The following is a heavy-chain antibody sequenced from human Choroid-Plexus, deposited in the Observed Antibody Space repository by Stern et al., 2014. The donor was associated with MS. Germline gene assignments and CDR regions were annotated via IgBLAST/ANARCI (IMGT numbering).Heavy chain of an antibody. Sequence: VQLEESGPGLVKPSGTLSLTCAVFGGSISNTNWWGWVRQTPGMGLEWIGEIHHSGTTNFSPSLKSRVIMSVDKSKNQFSLELKSVTAADTATYYCARVNSGYNWFDYWGQGTRVTVSS. V-gene: IGHV4-4*02. CDR1: GGSISNTNW. J-gene: IGHJ5*01. D-gene: IGHD5-12*01. CDR2: IHHSGTT. CDR3: ARVNSGYNWFDY.